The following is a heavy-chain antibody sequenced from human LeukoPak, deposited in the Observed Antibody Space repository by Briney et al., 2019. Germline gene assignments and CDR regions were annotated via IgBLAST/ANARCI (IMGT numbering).Heavy chain of an antibody. CDR1: GFTVSSKY. J-gene: IGHJ4*02. CDR3: ATPRGIWGVSLDH. V-gene: IGHV3-53*01. D-gene: IGHD3-10*01. Sequence: PGGSLILSCLASGFTVSSKYMSWVRQAPGKGLEWVSISYSDGTSYYADSVKGRFTISRDNSRNTLYLQMNSLRPEDTAVYYCATPRGIWGVSLDHWGQGTLVTVSS. CDR2: SYSDGTS.